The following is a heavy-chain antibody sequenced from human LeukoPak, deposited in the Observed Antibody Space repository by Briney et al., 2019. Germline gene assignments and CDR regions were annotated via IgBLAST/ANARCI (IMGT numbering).Heavy chain of an antibody. CDR2: IYSGGST. Sequence: GGSLRLSCAASGFTVSSNYMSWVRQAPGKGLEWVSVIYSGGSTYYADSVKGRFTISRDNSKNTLYLQMNSLRAEDTAVYYCARTTIVVGINDAFDIWGQGTMVTVSS. CDR1: GFTVSSNY. CDR3: ARTTIVVGINDAFDI. V-gene: IGHV3-53*01. J-gene: IGHJ3*02. D-gene: IGHD2-21*01.